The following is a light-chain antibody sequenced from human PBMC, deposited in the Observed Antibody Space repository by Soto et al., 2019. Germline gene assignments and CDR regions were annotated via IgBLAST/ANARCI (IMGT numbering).Light chain of an antibody. CDR2: EVS. Sequence: QSALTQPPSASGSHGQSVTISCTGTSSDVGGYNYVSWYQQHPGKAPKLMIFEVSKRPSGVPDRFSGSKSGNTASLTVSGLQAEDEADYYCSSYAGSVLFGGGTKLTVL. CDR3: SSYAGSVL. J-gene: IGLJ2*01. CDR1: SSDVGGYNY. V-gene: IGLV2-8*01.